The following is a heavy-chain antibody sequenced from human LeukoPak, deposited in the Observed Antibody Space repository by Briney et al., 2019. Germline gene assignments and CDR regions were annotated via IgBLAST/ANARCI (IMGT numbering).Heavy chain of an antibody. CDR2: ISGNGGTT. D-gene: IGHD3-22*01. V-gene: IGHV3-48*04. CDR3: AKDLERVTMIVVDAFDI. CDR1: GFSFGSYG. J-gene: IGHJ3*02. Sequence: GGSLRLSCAASGFSFGSYGLSWVCQAPGKGPQWVSYISGNGGTTHYADSVEGRFTISRDNAKNSLYLQMSSLRAEDTAVYYCAKDLERVTMIVVDAFDIWGQGTMVTVSS.